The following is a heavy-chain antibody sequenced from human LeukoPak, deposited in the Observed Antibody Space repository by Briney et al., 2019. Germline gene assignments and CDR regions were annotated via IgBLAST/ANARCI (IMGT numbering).Heavy chain of an antibody. J-gene: IGHJ4*02. V-gene: IGHV4-34*01. CDR1: GGSFPYYY. D-gene: IGHD3-22*01. CDR2: INHAGNT. Sequence: PSETLSLTCAVCGGSFPYYYWSWIRQSPGKGLEWLGEINHAGNTYYNPSLKSRVTISVDTSKNQFSLKLSSVTAADTAVYYCARAKFQKNYYDSSGYYSPLYYFDYWGQGTLVTVSS. CDR3: ARAKFQKNYYDSSGYYSPLYYFDY.